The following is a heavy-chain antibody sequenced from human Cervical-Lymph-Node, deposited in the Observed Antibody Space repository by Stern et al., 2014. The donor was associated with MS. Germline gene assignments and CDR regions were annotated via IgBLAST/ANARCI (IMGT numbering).Heavy chain of an antibody. J-gene: IGHJ4*02. Sequence: QLQLQESGPGLVKPSETLSLTCTVSGGYISSGSNYWGWIRQPPGKGLEWIGSLYYSESTYYNPSLKSRVTISVNTSKRQVSLRLPSVAAADTAVYYCARGISKDVDILTGYDYWGQGTLVTVSS. CDR2: LYYSEST. V-gene: IGHV4-39*01. CDR1: GGYISSGSNY. CDR3: ARGISKDVDILTGYDY. D-gene: IGHD3-9*01.